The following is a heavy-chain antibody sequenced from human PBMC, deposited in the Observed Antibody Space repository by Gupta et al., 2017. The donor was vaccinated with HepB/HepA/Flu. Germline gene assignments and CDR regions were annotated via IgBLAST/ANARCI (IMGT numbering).Heavy chain of an antibody. CDR3: TAYLAY. CDR1: TFSNAW. Sequence: TFSNAWMNWVRQAPGKGLEWVGRIRSKTDGGTEYYAAPVEGRFTISRDDSTDTLYLEMNSLKREDTGMYYCTAYLAYWGQGTQVTVSS. CDR2: IRSKTDGGTE. J-gene: IGHJ4*02. V-gene: IGHV3-15*01.